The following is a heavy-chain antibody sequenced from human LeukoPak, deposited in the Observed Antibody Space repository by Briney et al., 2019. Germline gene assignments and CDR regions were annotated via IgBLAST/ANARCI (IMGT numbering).Heavy chain of an antibody. V-gene: IGHV4-59*01. CDR2: IYYSGST. CDR3: ARDLTIGSSWSDAFDI. Sequence: SETLSLTCTVSGGSISSYYWSWIRQPPGKGLEWIGYIYYSGSTNYNPSLKSRVTISVDTSKNQFSLKLSSVTAADTAVYYCARDLTIGSSWSDAFDIWGQGTMVTVSS. J-gene: IGHJ3*02. CDR1: GGSISSYY. D-gene: IGHD6-13*01.